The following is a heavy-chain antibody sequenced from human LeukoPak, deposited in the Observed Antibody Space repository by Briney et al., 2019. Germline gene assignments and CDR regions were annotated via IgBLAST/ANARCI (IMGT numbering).Heavy chain of an antibody. V-gene: IGHV3-48*04. D-gene: IGHD3-22*01. J-gene: IGHJ4*02. Sequence: GGSLRLSCAASGFTFSSYSMNWVRQAPGKGLEWVSYISSSSSTIYYADSVKGRFTISRDNAKNSLYLQMNSLRAEDTAVYYCARVKFYYDSSGYYSSPFLDYWGQGTLVTVSS. CDR3: ARVKFYYDSSGYYSSPFLDY. CDR1: GFTFSSYS. CDR2: ISSSSSTI.